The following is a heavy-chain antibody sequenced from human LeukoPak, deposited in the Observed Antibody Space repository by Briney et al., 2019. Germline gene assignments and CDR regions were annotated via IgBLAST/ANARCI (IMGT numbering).Heavy chain of an antibody. CDR1: AYTFIAYD. V-gene: IGHV1-8*01. D-gene: IGHD3-10*01. CDR3: ARVQWVWFGEPLRLNQLEY. CDR2: MNPNSGNT. Sequence: ASVKVSCKASAYTFIAYDINWVRQAPGQGLEWMGWMNPNSGNTGYAQKFQGRVTMTRNSSINTAYMELSSLRFDDTAVYYCARVQWVWFGEPLRLNQLEYWGQGTLVTVSS. J-gene: IGHJ4*02.